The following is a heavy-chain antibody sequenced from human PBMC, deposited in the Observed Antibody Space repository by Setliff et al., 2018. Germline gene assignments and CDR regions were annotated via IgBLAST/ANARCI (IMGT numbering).Heavy chain of an antibody. Sequence: SETLSLTCTVSGGPFSGASIWSWIRQPPGKGLEFIGYVYYSGTAKCDPSLESRAIMSVDASKNQISLKLNSVTAADTAVYYCAKGGTYRYFDFWGQGALVTVSS. D-gene: IGHD1-26*01. CDR1: GGPFSGAS. V-gene: IGHV4-59*01. CDR3: AKGGTYRYFDF. CDR2: VYYSGTA. J-gene: IGHJ4*02.